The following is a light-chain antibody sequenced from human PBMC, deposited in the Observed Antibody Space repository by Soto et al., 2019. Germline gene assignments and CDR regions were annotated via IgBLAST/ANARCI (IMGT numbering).Light chain of an antibody. J-gene: IGKJ1*01. CDR3: QQCANWPPKWT. V-gene: IGKV3-11*01. CDR1: QSVSTF. Sequence: DIVLTQSPATLSLSPGERAALSCRSSQSVSTFLAWYQQNPGQAPRLLIYDASNRATGIPARFSGSGSGTDFTLTISSLEPEEFAVYYCQQCANWPPKWTFGQGTKVDIK. CDR2: DAS.